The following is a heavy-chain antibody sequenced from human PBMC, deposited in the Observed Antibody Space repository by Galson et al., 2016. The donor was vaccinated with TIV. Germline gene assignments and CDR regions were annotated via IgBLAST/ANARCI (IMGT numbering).Heavy chain of an antibody. CDR2: IYYSGST. D-gene: IGHD1-26*01. J-gene: IGHJ1*01. Sequence: TLSLTCNVSGGSISNAGYFWSWIRLHPGKGLEWIGNIYYSGSTYYNPSLKSRVTMSVDKSQNQFSLNLRSGTAADTAVYYCARWADSGSYYDYFQHWGQGTLVTVSS. CDR3: ARWADSGSYYDYFQH. V-gene: IGHV4-31*03. CDR1: GGSISNAGYF.